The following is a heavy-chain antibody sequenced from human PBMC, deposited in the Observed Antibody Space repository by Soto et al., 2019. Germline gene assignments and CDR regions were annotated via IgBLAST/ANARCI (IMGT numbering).Heavy chain of an antibody. J-gene: IGHJ4*02. D-gene: IGHD1-26*01. V-gene: IGHV4-30-2*01. Sequence: QLQLQESGSGLVKPSQTLSLTCAVSGGAISSSGYSWSWIRQPPGKGLEWIGYIYQSGSTYYNPSLKSRVTISVDKSKNHFSLKLRSVTAADTAVYYCASRIVGTTPAPFDYWGQGTLVTVSS. CDR1: GGAISSSGYS. CDR3: ASRIVGTTPAPFDY. CDR2: IYQSGST.